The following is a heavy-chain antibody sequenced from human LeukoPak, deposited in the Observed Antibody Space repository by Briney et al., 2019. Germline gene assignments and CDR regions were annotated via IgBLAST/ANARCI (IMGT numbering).Heavy chain of an antibody. CDR2: IKQDGSEK. CDR1: GFTFSNYW. V-gene: IGHV3-7*01. CDR3: ARARYSDC. J-gene: IGHJ4*02. Sequence: PGGSLRLSCAASGFTFSNYWMTSGRQAPGKGLEWVANIKQDGSEKDYVDSVKGRFTISRDNVKNSLYLQMNSLRAEDTAVYYCARARYSDCWGQGTLVSVSS.